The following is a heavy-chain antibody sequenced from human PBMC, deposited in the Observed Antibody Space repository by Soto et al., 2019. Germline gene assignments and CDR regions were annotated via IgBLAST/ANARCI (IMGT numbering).Heavy chain of an antibody. CDR1: GYTFTNYY. D-gene: IGHD3-22*01. Sequence: ASVKVSCKASGYTFTNYYIYWVRQAPGQGLEWMEGIIPIFGTANYAQKFQGRVTITADKSTSTAYMELSSLRSEDTAVYYCVGEDGFYDSSGYYSSGLGFDPWGQGTLVTVSS. CDR3: VGEDGFYDSSGYYSSGLGFDP. V-gene: IGHV1-69*06. J-gene: IGHJ5*02. CDR2: IIPIFGTA.